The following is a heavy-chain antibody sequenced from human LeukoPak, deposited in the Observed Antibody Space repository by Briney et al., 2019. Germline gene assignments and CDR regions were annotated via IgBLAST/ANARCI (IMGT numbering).Heavy chain of an antibody. Sequence: GASVKVSCKASGYTFTAYYMHWVRQAPGQGLEWMGWINPNSGGTNYAQNFQGRVLMTRDTSISTVYMELSRLRYDDTAVYYCARAYYDSSGSVDYWGQGTLVTVSS. D-gene: IGHD3-22*01. V-gene: IGHV1-2*02. J-gene: IGHJ4*02. CDR3: ARAYYDSSGSVDY. CDR2: INPNSGGT. CDR1: GYTFTAYY.